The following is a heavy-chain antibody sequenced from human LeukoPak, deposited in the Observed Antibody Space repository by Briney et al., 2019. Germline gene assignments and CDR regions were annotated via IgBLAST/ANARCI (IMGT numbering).Heavy chain of an antibody. CDR1: GFTFSSYA. J-gene: IGHJ6*02. V-gene: IGHV3-23*01. Sequence: GGSLRLSCAASGFTFSSYAMSWVRQAPGKELEWVSAISGSGGSTYYADSVKSRFTISRDNSKNTLYLLMNSLRAEDTAVYYCAKVSSYYYYGMDVWGQGTTVTVSS. CDR2: ISGSGGST. CDR3: AKVSSYYYYGMDV.